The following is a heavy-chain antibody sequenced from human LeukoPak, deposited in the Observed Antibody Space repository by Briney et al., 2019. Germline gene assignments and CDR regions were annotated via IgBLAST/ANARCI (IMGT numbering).Heavy chain of an antibody. CDR2: ISSNGGST. V-gene: IGHV3-64*01. CDR3: AREPFWSGYYSNLHFDY. J-gene: IGHJ4*02. D-gene: IGHD3-3*01. Sequence: GGSLRLSCAASGFTFSSYAMHWVRQAPGKGLEYVSAISSNGGSTYYANSVKGRFTISRDSSKNTLYLQMGSLRAEDMAVYYCAREPFWSGYYSNLHFDYWGQGTLVTVSS. CDR1: GFTFSSYA.